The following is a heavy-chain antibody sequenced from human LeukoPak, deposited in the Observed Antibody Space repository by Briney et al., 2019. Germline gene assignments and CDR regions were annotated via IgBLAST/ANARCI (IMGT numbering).Heavy chain of an antibody. CDR1: GFTFSSYA. CDR2: ISGSGGST. D-gene: IGHD5-18*01. Sequence: PGGSLRLSCAASGFTFSSYAMSWVRQAPGKGLEWVSAISGSGGSTYYADSVKGRFTISRDNSKNTLYLQTNSLRAEDTAVYYCAKDNRIQLWEPFDYWGQGTLVTVSS. V-gene: IGHV3-23*01. J-gene: IGHJ4*02. CDR3: AKDNRIQLWEPFDY.